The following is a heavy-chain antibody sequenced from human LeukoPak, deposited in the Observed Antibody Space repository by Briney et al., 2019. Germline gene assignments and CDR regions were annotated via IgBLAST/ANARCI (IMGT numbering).Heavy chain of an antibody. CDR3: ARDRGYCSSTSCYLIFDY. CDR2: ISSSSSYI. J-gene: IGHJ4*02. D-gene: IGHD2-2*01. Sequence: GSLRLSCAASGFTFSSYSMNWVRQAPGKGLEWVSSISSSSSYIYYTDSVKGRFTISRDNAKNSLYLQMNSLRAEETAVYYCARDRGYCSSTSCYLIFDYWGQGTLVTVSS. CDR1: GFTFSSYS. V-gene: IGHV3-21*01.